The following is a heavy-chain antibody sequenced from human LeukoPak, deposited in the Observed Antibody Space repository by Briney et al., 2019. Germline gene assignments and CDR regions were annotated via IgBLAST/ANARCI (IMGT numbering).Heavy chain of an antibody. D-gene: IGHD1-26*01. J-gene: IGHJ6*02. CDR1: GGSISSSSYY. V-gene: IGHV4-39*07. CDR2: IYYSGST. Sequence: PSETLSLTCTVSGGSISSSSYYWGWIRQPPGKGLEWIGSIYYSGSTYYNPSLKSRVTISVDTSRNQFSLKLSSVTAADTAVYYCARQMMEGANDYYGMDVWGQGTTVTVSS. CDR3: ARQMMEGANDYYGMDV.